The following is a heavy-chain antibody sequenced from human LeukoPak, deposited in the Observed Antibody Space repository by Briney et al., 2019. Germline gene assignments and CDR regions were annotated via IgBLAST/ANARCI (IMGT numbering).Heavy chain of an antibody. V-gene: IGHV3-23*01. CDR1: GFTFTSYA. Sequence: GRSLRLSCVASGFTFTSYAMSWIRQAPGKGLEYVSYIRGSGSTTHYADSVKGRFTISRDNSKNTLYLQMNSLRAEDTAVYYCAKDLGSSQDFDYWGQGTLVTVSS. J-gene: IGHJ4*02. CDR3: AKDLGSSQDFDY. CDR2: IRGSGSTT. D-gene: IGHD1-26*01.